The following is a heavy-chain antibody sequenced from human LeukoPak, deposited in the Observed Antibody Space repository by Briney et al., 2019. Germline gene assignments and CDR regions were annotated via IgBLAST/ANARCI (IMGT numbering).Heavy chain of an antibody. Sequence: SETLSLTCTVSGGSISSSSYYWGWIRQSPGKGLEWIGSIYYSGSTYYNPSLKSRVTISVDTSKNQFSLKLSSVTAADTAVYYCARRRVVPAAMLDYWGQGTLVTVSS. CDR3: ARRRVVPAAMLDY. CDR2: IYYSGST. CDR1: GGSISSSSYY. V-gene: IGHV4-39*01. D-gene: IGHD2-2*01. J-gene: IGHJ4*02.